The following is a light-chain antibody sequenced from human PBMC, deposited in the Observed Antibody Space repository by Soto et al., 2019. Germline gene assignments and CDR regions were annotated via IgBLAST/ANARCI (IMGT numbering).Light chain of an antibody. J-gene: IGKJ1*01. V-gene: IGKV3-15*01. Sequence: EIVMTQSPATLSVSPGERATLSCRASQSVSSNLAGYQQKPGQAPRLLIYGASTRATGIPARVSGSGSGTEFTLTISRLQSEDFAVYYCQQYNNWPWTFGQGTKVEIK. CDR3: QQYNNWPWT. CDR1: QSVSSN. CDR2: GAS.